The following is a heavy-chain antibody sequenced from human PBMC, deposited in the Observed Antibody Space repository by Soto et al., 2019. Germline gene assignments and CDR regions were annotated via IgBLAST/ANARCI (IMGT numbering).Heavy chain of an antibody. D-gene: IGHD3-3*01. CDR2: TYYRSKWYN. CDR3: AREYDFWSGYSYYYYGMDV. V-gene: IGHV6-1*01. CDR1: GDSVSSNSAA. J-gene: IGHJ6*02. Sequence: PXQTLSLTSAISGDSVSSNSAACNLIRQSPSRGLEWLGRTYYRSKWYNDYAVSVKSRITINPDTSKNQFSLQLNSVTPEDTAVYYCAREYDFWSGYSYYYYGMDVWGQGTTVTVSS.